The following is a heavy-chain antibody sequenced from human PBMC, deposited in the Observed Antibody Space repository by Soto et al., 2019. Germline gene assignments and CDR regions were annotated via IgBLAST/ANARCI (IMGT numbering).Heavy chain of an antibody. D-gene: IGHD3-9*01. CDR3: ARGVLPRAYDILTGSMAYFDY. CDR1: GGTFSSYA. J-gene: IGHJ4*02. V-gene: IGHV1-69*13. Sequence: SVKVSCKAPGGTFSSYAISWVRQAPGQGLEWMGGIIPIFGTANYAQKFQGRVTITADESTSTAYMELSSLRSEDTAVYYCARGVLPRAYDILTGSMAYFDYWGQGTLVTVSS. CDR2: IIPIFGTA.